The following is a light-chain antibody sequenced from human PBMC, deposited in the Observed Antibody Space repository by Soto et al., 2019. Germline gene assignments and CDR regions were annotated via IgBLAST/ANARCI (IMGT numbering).Light chain of an antibody. CDR3: QQYGSSPQT. J-gene: IGKJ1*01. Sequence: EIVLTQSPGTLSLSPGERATLSCRASQSVSSSYLAWYQQKPGQAPRLLIYGASSRATGIPDRFSGSESGTDFTLTISRLEPEDFGVYYCQQYGSSPQTFGQGTKVEIK. CDR2: GAS. CDR1: QSVSSSY. V-gene: IGKV3-20*01.